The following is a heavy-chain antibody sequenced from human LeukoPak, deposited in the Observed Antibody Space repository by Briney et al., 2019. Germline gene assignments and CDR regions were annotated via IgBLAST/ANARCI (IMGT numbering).Heavy chain of an antibody. J-gene: IGHJ6*02. V-gene: IGHV3-43*02. CDR2: IRADGGRT. CDR1: GFTVGDYA. CDR3: ATWAFYHGLDV. Sequence: GGSRRLSCAASGFTVGDYAMHWVRQAPGKGLEWVSLIRADGGRTYYADSVNGRFTISRDNSKNSLYLQMNSLRTDDTALYYCATWAFYHGLDVWGQGSTVTVSS. D-gene: IGHD2/OR15-2a*01.